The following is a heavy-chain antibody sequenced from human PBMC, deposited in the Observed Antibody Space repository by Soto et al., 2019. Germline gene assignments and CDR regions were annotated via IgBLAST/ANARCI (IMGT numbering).Heavy chain of an antibody. D-gene: IGHD3-10*01. J-gene: IGHJ4*02. CDR1: GDYFKNYY. V-gene: IGHV4-4*07. CDR2: IYTSGST. Sequence: SETLSLTCTVSGDYFKNYYWSWIRQPAGKGLEWIGRIYTSGSTNYNPSLNSRVTMSVDTSKNQFSLRLSSVTAADTAVYYCARVSDGSGRLHSDFWGQGTLVTVSS. CDR3: ARVSDGSGRLHSDF.